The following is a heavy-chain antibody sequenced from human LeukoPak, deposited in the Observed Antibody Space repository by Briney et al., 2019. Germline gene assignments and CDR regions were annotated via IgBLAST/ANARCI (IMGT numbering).Heavy chain of an antibody. V-gene: IGHV1-2*02. J-gene: IGHJ4*02. CDR3: ARGGPNYYDSSGYIDY. D-gene: IGHD3-22*01. CDR2: INPNSGGT. Sequence: GSVKVSCKASGYTFTGYYMHWVRQAPGQGLEWMGWINPNSGGTNYAQKFQGRVTMTRDTSISTAYMELSRLRSDDTAVYYCARGGPNYYDSSGYIDYWGQGTLVTVSS. CDR1: GYTFTGYY.